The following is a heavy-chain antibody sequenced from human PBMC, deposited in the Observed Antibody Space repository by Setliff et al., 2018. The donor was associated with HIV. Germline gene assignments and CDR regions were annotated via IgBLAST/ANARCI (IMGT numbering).Heavy chain of an antibody. D-gene: IGHD4-17*01. CDR1: GYTFTTYG. CDR3: ATFDYGHSLGKIDY. V-gene: IGHV1-18*01. J-gene: IGHJ4*02. Sequence: ASVKVSCKASGYTFTTYGITWVRQAPGQGLEWMGWIGTDNGNTNYAQKFQGRVTMTRDTSISTAYMELSSLGSDDTAVYFCATFDYGHSLGKIDYWGQGTLVTVSS. CDR2: IGTDNGNT.